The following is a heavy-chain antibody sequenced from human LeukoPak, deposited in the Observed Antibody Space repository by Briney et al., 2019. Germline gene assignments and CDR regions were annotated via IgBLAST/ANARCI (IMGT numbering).Heavy chain of an antibody. CDR2: INHSGST. CDR1: GVSFSGYY. CDR3: ARGIYTTWTKATALDY. V-gene: IGHV4-34*01. Sequence: SETLSLTCAVYGVSFSGYYWSWLRQAPGKGLEWIGGINHSGSTNSNQSLDSRVTISVDTSKNQFSLKLSSVTAADTAVYYCARGIYTTWTKATALDYWGQGTLLTVSS. J-gene: IGHJ4*02. D-gene: IGHD3/OR15-3a*01.